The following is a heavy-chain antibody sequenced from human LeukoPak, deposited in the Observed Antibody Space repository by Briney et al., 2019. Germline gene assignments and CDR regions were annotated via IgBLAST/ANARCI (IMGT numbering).Heavy chain of an antibody. CDR3: ARDYYGSGSYFRYYYYMDV. J-gene: IGHJ6*03. D-gene: IGHD3-10*01. Sequence: GGSLRLSCAASGFTFSSYWMSWVRQAPGKGLEWVSVIYSGGSTYYADSVKGRFTISRDNSKNTLYLQMNSLRAEDTAVYYCARDYYGSGSYFRYYYYMDVWGKGTTVTISS. CDR2: IYSGGST. V-gene: IGHV3-66*01. CDR1: GFTFSSYW.